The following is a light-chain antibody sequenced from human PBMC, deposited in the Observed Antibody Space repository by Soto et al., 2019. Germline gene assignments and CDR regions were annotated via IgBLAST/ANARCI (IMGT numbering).Light chain of an antibody. CDR3: SSYTTSSTYA. CDR1: SSDVGGYNS. Sequence: QSVLTQPASVSGSPGQSITISCTGTSSDVGGYNSVSWYQHHPGKAPKLMIYNVSNRPSGVSSRFSGSKSGNTASLTISGLQAEDEADYYCSSYTTSSTYAFATGTKVTVL. CDR2: NVS. J-gene: IGLJ1*01. V-gene: IGLV2-14*03.